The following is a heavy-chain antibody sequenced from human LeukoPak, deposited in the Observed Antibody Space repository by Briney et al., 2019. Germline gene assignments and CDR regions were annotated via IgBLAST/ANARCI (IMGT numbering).Heavy chain of an antibody. D-gene: IGHD2-2*01. CDR1: GGSISSYY. CDR2: IYYSGST. Sequence: SETLSLTCTVSGGSISSYYWSWIRQPPWKGLEWIGYIYYSGSTNYNPSLKSRVTISVDTSKNQFSLKLSSVTAADTAVYYCARLVVVPAAFLFDPWGQGTLVTVSS. J-gene: IGHJ5*02. V-gene: IGHV4-59*01. CDR3: ARLVVVPAAFLFDP.